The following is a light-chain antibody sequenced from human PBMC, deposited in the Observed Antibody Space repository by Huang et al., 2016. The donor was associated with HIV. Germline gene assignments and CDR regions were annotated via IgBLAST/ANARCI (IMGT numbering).Light chain of an antibody. J-gene: IGKJ2*01. Sequence: EIVLTQSPATLSLSPGERATLSCRASQSVSSYLAWYQQKPGQAPRLRIYDASNRATGIPARFSGSGAGTDFTLTISSREPEDFAVYYCQQRSNWPSYTFGQGTKLEIK. CDR1: QSVSSY. CDR3: QQRSNWPSYT. CDR2: DAS. V-gene: IGKV3-11*01.